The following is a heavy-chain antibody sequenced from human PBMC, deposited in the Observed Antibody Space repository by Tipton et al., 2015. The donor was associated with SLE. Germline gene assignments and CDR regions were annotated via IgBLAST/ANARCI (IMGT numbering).Heavy chain of an antibody. D-gene: IGHD3/OR15-3a*01. J-gene: IGHJ4*02. Sequence: TLSLTCTVSGGSLSYHYWSWIRQPPGKGLEWIGYIYYSGSTNYKPSLKSRVTISVDASKNQFSLKLKSVTAADTAVYFCARAMAWTGDPLHFDYWGQGSLVTVSS. CDR1: GGSLSYHY. CDR2: IYYSGST. CDR3: ARAMAWTGDPLHFDY. V-gene: IGHV4-59*11.